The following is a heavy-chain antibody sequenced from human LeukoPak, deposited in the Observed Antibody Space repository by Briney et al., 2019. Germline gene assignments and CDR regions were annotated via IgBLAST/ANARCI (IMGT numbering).Heavy chain of an antibody. CDR1: GFTVSSNY. V-gene: IGHV3-53*01. CDR3: ARGTRRYCSGGSCPDY. D-gene: IGHD2-15*01. CDR2: IYSGGST. J-gene: IGHJ4*02. Sequence: GGSLRLSCAASGFTVSSNYMSWVRQAPGKGLEWVSVIYSGGSTYYADSVKGRFTISRDNSKNTLYLQMNSLRAEDTAVYYCARGTRRYCSGGSCPDYWGQGTLVTVSS.